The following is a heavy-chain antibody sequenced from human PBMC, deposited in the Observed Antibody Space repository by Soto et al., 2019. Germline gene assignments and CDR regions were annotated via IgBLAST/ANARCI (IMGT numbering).Heavy chain of an antibody. V-gene: IGHV1-69*13. CDR1: GGTFSSYA. D-gene: IGHD3-22*01. Sequence: ASVKVSCKASGGTFSSYAISWVRQAPGQGLEWMGGIIPIFGTANYAQKFQGRVTITADESTSTAYMELSSLRSEDTAVYYCASELVNDSSGYYASSFDYWGQGTLATVSS. J-gene: IGHJ4*02. CDR2: IIPIFGTA. CDR3: ASELVNDSSGYYASSFDY.